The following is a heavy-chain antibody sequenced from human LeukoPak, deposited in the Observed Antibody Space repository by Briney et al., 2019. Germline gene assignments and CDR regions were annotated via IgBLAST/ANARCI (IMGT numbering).Heavy chain of an antibody. Sequence: PSETLSLTCTVSGGSISSYYWSWIRQLPGKGLEWIGYIYYSGSTNYNPSLKSRVTISVDTSKNQFSLKLSSVTAADTAVYYCARVFDSGSQAYFYYMDVWGKGTTVTISS. D-gene: IGHD3-10*01. CDR3: ARVFDSGSQAYFYYMDV. J-gene: IGHJ6*03. CDR1: GGSISSYY. V-gene: IGHV4-59*01. CDR2: IYYSGST.